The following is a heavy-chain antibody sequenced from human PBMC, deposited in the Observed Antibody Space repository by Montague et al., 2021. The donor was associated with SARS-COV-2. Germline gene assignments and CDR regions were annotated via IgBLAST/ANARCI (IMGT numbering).Heavy chain of an antibody. Sequence: SDTLSLTCTVSGGSVSSSPYYWGWIRQPPGRGLEWVGSISYSGRTYFSPSLKSRLTISVDSSENQFSLRLSSVTAADTAAYYCASSYYYGSGTYVYNYYMDVWGKGTTVTVSS. J-gene: IGHJ6*03. D-gene: IGHD3-10*01. CDR3: ASSYYYGSGTYVYNYYMDV. CDR2: ISYSGRT. V-gene: IGHV4-39*01. CDR1: GGSVSSSPYY.